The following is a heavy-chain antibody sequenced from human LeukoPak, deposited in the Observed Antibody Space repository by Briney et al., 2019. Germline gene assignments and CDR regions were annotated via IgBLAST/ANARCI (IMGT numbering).Heavy chain of an antibody. J-gene: IGHJ4*02. CDR2: IWYDGSNK. D-gene: IGHD5-24*01. CDR3: ARERRDGYNTCFDY. V-gene: IGHV3-33*01. Sequence: GRSLRLSCAASGFTFSSYGMHWVRQAPGKGLEWVAVIWYDGSNKYYADSVKGRFTISRDNSKNTLYLQMNSLRAEDTAVYYCARERRDGYNTCFDYWGQGTLVTVSS. CDR1: GFTFSSYG.